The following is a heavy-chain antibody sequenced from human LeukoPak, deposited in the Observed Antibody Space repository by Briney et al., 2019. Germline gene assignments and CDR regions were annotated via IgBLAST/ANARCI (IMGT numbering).Heavy chain of an antibody. V-gene: IGHV4-39*01. CDR3: ARTFYDFWSGYLNWFDP. D-gene: IGHD3-3*01. CDR2: IYYSGST. Sequence: PSETLSLTCNVSGDSINSPNYYWAWIRQPPGKGLEWIGSIYYSGSTYYNPSLKSRVTISVDTSKNQFSLKLSSVTAADTAVYYCARTFYDFWSGYLNWFDPWGQGTLVTVSS. CDR1: GDSINSPNYY. J-gene: IGHJ5*02.